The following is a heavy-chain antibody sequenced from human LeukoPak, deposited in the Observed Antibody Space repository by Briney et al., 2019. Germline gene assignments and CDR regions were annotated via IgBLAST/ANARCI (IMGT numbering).Heavy chain of an antibody. CDR2: IYTSGTS. CDR1: GGSISGYY. Sequence: PSETLSLTCTVSGGSISGYYWSWIRQPAGKGLEWIGRIYTSGTSNYNPSLKIPITMSVDTSKNQFSVKLSSVTAADTAVYYCARGDFWSGFYNYWGQGTLVTVSS. D-gene: IGHD3-3*01. J-gene: IGHJ4*02. V-gene: IGHV4-4*07. CDR3: ARGDFWSGFYNY.